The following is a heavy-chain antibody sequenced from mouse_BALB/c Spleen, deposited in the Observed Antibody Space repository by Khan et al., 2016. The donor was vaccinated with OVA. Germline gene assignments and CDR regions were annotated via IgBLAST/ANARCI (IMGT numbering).Heavy chain of an antibody. J-gene: IGHJ3*01. CDR3: VKYGAYDRNDGWFAY. CDR1: GYTFTSYT. D-gene: IGHD2-14*01. V-gene: IGHV1-4*01. CDR2: INPSNGYT. Sequence: QVQLKQSGAVLARPGASVKMSCKASGYTFTSYTIHWIKQRPGQGLEWIGYINPSNGYTSYNQKFKDKATLTTVKSSTTAYLQLSSLTSDDSAVYYGVKYGAYDRNDGWFAYWGQGTLVTVSA.